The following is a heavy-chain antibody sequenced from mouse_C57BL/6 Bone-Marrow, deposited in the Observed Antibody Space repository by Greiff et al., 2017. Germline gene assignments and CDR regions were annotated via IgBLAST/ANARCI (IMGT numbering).Heavy chain of an antibody. V-gene: IGHV1-64*01. CDR2: IHPNSGST. Sequence: QVQLQQPGAELVKPGASVKLSCKASGYTFTRYWMHWVKQRPGQGLEWIGMIHPNSGSTNYNEKFKSKATLTVDKSSSTAYMQLSSLTSEDSAVYYCARGGIYYYGSSPHWYFDVWGTGTTVTVSS. CDR3: ARGGIYYYGSSPHWYFDV. CDR1: GYTFTRYW. J-gene: IGHJ1*03. D-gene: IGHD1-1*01.